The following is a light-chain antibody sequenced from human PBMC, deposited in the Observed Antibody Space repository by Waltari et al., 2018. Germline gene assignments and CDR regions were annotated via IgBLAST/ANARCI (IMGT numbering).Light chain of an antibody. Sequence: EIVLTQSPATLSLSPGERATLSCRASQSVSSYVVWYQQKPGQAPRLLIYEASNRAAGIPARFSGSGSVTDFTLTISGLEPEDFAVYYCQQRSIWPLTFGGGTKVEIK. J-gene: IGKJ4*01. CDR3: QQRSIWPLT. CDR1: QSVSSY. CDR2: EAS. V-gene: IGKV3-11*01.